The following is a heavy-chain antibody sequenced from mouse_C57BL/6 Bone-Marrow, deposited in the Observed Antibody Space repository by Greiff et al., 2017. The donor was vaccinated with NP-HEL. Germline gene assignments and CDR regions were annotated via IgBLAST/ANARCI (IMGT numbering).Heavy chain of an antibody. CDR3: TMAPFFDY. J-gene: IGHJ2*01. CDR1: GFNIKDDY. V-gene: IGHV14-4*01. Sequence: EVQLQESGAELVRPGASVKLSCTASGFNIKDDYMHWVKQRPEQGLEWIGWIDPENGDTEYASKFQGQATITADTSSNTAYLQLSILTSEDTAVYYWTMAPFFDYGGQGTTLTVSS. CDR2: IDPENGDT.